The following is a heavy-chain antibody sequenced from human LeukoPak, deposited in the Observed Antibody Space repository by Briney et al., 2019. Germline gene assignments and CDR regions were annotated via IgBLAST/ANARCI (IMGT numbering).Heavy chain of an antibody. J-gene: IGHJ4*02. V-gene: IGHV3-33*06. CDR2: IWYDGRNK. Sequence: GRSLRLSCAASGFIFSSYGMHWVRQAPGKGLEWVAVIWYDGRNKYYADSVKGRFTISRDNSKNTLYLQMNSLRAEDTAVYYCAKGGSYYVAYFDYWGQGTLVTVSS. D-gene: IGHD1-26*01. CDR3: AKGGSYYVAYFDY. CDR1: GFIFSSYG.